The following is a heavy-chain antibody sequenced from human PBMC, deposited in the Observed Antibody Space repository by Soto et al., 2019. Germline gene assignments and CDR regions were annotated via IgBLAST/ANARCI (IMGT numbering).Heavy chain of an antibody. CDR2: SRDKAKGYST. Sequence: EVQLVESGGGLVQPGGSLRLSCAVSGFTLSDYYIDWVRQAPGKGLEWVGRSRDKAKGYSTAYSASVKGRFTTSRAESKKSGYLHMNSLTKEDTAVYYGGRATYFSDSSGYTRSFASWGQGTLVTVSS. CDR3: GRATYFSDSSGYTRSFAS. CDR1: GFTLSDYY. D-gene: IGHD3-22*01. J-gene: IGHJ4*02. V-gene: IGHV3-72*01.